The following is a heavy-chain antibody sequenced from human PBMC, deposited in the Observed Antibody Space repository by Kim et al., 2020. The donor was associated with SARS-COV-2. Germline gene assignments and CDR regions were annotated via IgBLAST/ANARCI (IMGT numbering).Heavy chain of an antibody. D-gene: IGHD3-10*01. CDR3: ARVCTYFYGSERKNKPDYYGMDV. J-gene: IGHJ6*02. V-gene: IGHV1-69*13. CDR2: IIPIFGTA. Sequence: SVKVSCKASGGTFSSYAISWVRQAPGQGLEWMGGIIPIFGTANYAQKFQGRVTITADESTSTAYMELSSLRSEDTAVYYCARVCTYFYGSERKNKPDYYGMDVWGQGTTVTVSS. CDR1: GGTFSSYA.